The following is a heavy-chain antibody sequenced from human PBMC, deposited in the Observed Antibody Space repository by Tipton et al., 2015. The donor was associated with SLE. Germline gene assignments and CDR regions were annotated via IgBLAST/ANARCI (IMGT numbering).Heavy chain of an antibody. J-gene: IGHJ6*03. D-gene: IGHD2-2*01. V-gene: IGHV4-39*07. CDR3: ARGSVPKRDYYYMDV. CDR1: GGSISSRSYY. Sequence: TLSLTCAVSGGSISSRSYYWGWIRQPPGKGLEWIGSIYYSGSTYYNPSLKSRVTISVDTSKNQFSLKLSSVTAADTAVYYCARGSVPKRDYYYMDVWGKGTTVTVSS. CDR2: IYYSGST.